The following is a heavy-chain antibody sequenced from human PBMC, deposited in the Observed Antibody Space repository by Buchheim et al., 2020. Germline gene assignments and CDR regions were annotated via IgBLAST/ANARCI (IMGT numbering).Heavy chain of an antibody. CDR1: GGSISSYY. CDR3: AREEYGVFLDRHGMDV. Sequence: QVQLQESGPGLVKPSETLSLTCTVSGGSISSYYWSWIRQPPGKGLEWIGYIYYSGSTNYNPSLKSRVTISVDTSKNQFSLKLSSVTAADTAVYYCAREEYGVFLDRHGMDVWGQGTT. D-gene: IGHD6-13*01. CDR2: IYYSGST. J-gene: IGHJ6*02. V-gene: IGHV4-59*01.